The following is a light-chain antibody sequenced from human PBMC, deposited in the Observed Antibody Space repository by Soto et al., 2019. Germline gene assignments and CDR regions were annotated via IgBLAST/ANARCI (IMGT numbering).Light chain of an antibody. Sequence: EIVLTQSPGTLSLSPGERATLSCRAIQRVSSSYLAWYQQKPGQAPRLLIYGASRRSTGIPDRFSGSGSGTDFTLTISRLEPEDFAVYSCQQYGSSQTTNFGQGTKLEIK. J-gene: IGKJ2*01. CDR3: QQYGSSQTTN. CDR1: QRVSSSY. V-gene: IGKV3-20*01. CDR2: GAS.